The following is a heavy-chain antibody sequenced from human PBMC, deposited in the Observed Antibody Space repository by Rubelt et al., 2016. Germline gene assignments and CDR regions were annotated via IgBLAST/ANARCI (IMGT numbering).Heavy chain of an antibody. CDR3: ARGYYDFWSGYPWAFDY. CDR2: INHSGST. CDR1: GGSFSGYY. D-gene: IGHD3-3*01. J-gene: IGHJ4*02. V-gene: IGHV4-34*01. Sequence: QVQLQQWGAGLLKPSETLSLTCAVYGGSFSGYYWSWIRQPPGKGLEWIGEINHSGSTNYNPSLKSRVTISVDTSKNQFSLKLSSVTAADTAVYYCARGYYDFWSGYPWAFDYWGQGTLVTVSS.